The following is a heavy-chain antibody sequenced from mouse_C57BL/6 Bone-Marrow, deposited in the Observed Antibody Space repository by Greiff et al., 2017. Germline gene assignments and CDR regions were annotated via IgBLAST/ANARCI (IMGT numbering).Heavy chain of an antibody. CDR2: ISSGSSTI. V-gene: IGHV5-17*01. J-gene: IGHJ3*01. CDR1: GFTFSDYG. Sequence: DVLLEQSGGGLVKPGGSLKLSCAASGFTFSDYGMHWVRQAPEKGLEWVAYISSGSSTIYYADTVKGRFTLSRDNAKSTLYLQMTSLRSEDTAMYYCARDYYGSSFAYWGQGALVTVSA. CDR3: ARDYYGSSFAY. D-gene: IGHD1-1*01.